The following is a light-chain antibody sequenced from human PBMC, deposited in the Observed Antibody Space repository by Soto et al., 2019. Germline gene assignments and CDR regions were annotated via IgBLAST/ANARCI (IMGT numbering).Light chain of an antibody. CDR1: SSNIGRGYD. Sequence: QSALTQPPSVSGAPGQRVTISCTGSSSNIGRGYDVHWYQQFPGSAPRLLLSGDSNRPSGVPDRFSGSRSGTSASLAITGLQAEDEADYYRQTFDSSLTISWVFGGGTKLTVL. V-gene: IGLV1-40*01. CDR2: GDS. J-gene: IGLJ3*02. CDR3: QTFDSSLTISWV.